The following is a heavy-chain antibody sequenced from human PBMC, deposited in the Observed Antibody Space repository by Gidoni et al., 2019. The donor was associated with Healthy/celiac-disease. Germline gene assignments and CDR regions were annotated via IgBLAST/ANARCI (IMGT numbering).Heavy chain of an antibody. J-gene: IGHJ4*02. CDR1: GGSISSSSSY. D-gene: IGHD1-26*01. Sequence: QLQLQESGPGLVKPSETLSLTCTVSGGSISSSSSYWGWIRQPPGKGLEWIGSIYYSGRTYYNPSLKSRVTISVDTSKNQFSLKLSSVTAADTAVYYCARQVGATYLFDYWGQGTLVTVSS. CDR3: ARQVGATYLFDY. CDR2: IYYSGRT. V-gene: IGHV4-39*01.